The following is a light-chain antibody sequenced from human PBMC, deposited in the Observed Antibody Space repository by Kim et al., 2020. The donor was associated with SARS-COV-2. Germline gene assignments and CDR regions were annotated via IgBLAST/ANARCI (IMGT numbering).Light chain of an antibody. CDR3: QQYGISPQT. CDR1: QSVGSSY. V-gene: IGKV3-20*01. CDR2: GAS. J-gene: IGKJ2*01. Sequence: EIVFTQSPGTLPLSPGERATLSCRASQSVGSSYLAWYRQRPGQAPRLLLYGASSRATGIPDRFSGSGSGTDFTLTISRLEPEDFAVYCCQQYGISPQTFGQGTKPEI.